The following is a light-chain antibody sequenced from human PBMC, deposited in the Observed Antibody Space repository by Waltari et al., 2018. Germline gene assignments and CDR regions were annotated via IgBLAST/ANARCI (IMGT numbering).Light chain of an antibody. CDR3: QSYDTSLSVV. CDR1: GSNIGAYA. J-gene: IGLJ2*01. Sequence: QSVLTQPPSVSGAPGQRVTLSCTGSGSNIGAYAVHWSQHRPGKAPTLLIYGVNNRPSGVPDRFFGSKSGTSASLAITSLRAEDEGVYYCQSYDTSLSVVFGGGTKLTVL. CDR2: GVN. V-gene: IGLV1-40*01.